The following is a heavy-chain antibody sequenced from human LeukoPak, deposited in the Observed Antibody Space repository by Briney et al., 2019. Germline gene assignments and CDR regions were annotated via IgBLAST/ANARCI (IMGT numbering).Heavy chain of an antibody. V-gene: IGHV3-74*01. D-gene: IGHD3-3*01. CDR3: ATYGSGYLYY. CDR1: GFTFSSSW. J-gene: IGHJ4*02. CDR2: INSDGSYT. Sequence: GGSLRLFCAASGFTFSSSWMHWVRQAPGKGLVWVSRINSDGSYTTYADSVKGRFTISRDNAKNTLYLQMNSLRAEDTAAYYCATYGSGYLYYWGQGTLVTVSS.